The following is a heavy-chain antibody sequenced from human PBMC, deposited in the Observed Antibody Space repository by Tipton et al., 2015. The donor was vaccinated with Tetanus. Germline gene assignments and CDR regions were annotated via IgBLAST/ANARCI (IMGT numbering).Heavy chain of an antibody. Sequence: TLSLPCTVSGGSISSSSYYWAWIRQPPGKGPQWIGNIFYSGSINYNPSLKSRLTISADTAKNQFSLKLNSVTASDTAVYYCAQGKSNQGMLSWGQGTLVTVSS. J-gene: IGHJ4*02. CDR3: AQGKSNQGMLS. CDR2: IFYSGSI. D-gene: IGHD3-16*02. CDR1: GGSISSSSYY. V-gene: IGHV4-39*01.